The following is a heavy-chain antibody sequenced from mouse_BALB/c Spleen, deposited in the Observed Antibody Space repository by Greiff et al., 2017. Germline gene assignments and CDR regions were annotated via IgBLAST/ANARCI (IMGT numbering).Heavy chain of an antibody. CDR2: ISSGSTTI. V-gene: IGHV5-17*02. Sequence: EVMLVESGGGLVQPGGSRKLSCAASGFTFSSFGMHWVRQAPEKGLEWVAYISSGSTTIYYADTVKGRFTISRDNPKNTLFLQMTSLRSEDTAMYYCARSPYGNYVAMDYWGQGTSVTVSS. J-gene: IGHJ4*01. CDR1: GFTFSSFG. CDR3: ARSPYGNYVAMDY. D-gene: IGHD2-1*01.